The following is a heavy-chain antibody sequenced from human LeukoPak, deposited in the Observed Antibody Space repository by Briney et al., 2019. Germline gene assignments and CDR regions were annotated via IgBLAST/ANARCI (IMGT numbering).Heavy chain of an antibody. V-gene: IGHV3-9*01. Sequence: GRSPRLSCAASGFTFDDFALHWVRQAPGKGLEWVSGISWNSGDIGYADSVKGRFTISRDNAKNSLYLQMNSLRAEDTALYYCAKLYGYSYGYVDFRGQRTLVTVSS. J-gene: IGHJ4*02. CDR2: ISWNSGDI. CDR1: GFTFDDFA. D-gene: IGHD5-18*01. CDR3: AKLYGYSYGYVDF.